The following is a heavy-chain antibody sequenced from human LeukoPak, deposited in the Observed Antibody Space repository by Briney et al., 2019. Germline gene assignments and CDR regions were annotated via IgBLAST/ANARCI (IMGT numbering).Heavy chain of an antibody. D-gene: IGHD3-22*01. J-gene: IGHJ4*02. CDR2: IYHSGST. Sequence: SETLSLTCAVSGGSISSGNWWSWVRQPPGTGLEWIGEIYHSGSTSYNPSLKSRVTMSVDKSKNQFSLKLSSVTAADTAVYYCARGTYYYDSSDSVWGQGTLVTVSS. CDR3: ARGTYYYDSSDSV. V-gene: IGHV4-4*02. CDR1: GGSISSGNW.